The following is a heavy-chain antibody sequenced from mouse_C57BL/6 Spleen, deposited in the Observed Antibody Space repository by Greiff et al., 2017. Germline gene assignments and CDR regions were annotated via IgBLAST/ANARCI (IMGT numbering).Heavy chain of an antibody. CDR2: IDPSDSET. CDR1: GYTFTSYW. D-gene: IGHD2-5*01. J-gene: IGHJ2*01. CDR3: ARGDCSNYGY. V-gene: IGHV1-52*01. Sequence: QVQLQQPGAELVRPGSSVKLSCKASGYTFTSYWMQWVKQRPIQGLEWIGKIDPSDSETHYNQKFKDKATLTAAKSSSTAYMQLSSLTSEDAAVDYCARGDCSNYGYWGQGTTLTVSS.